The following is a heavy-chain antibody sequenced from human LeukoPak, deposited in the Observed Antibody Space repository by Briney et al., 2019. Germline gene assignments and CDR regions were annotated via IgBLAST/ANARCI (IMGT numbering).Heavy chain of an antibody. J-gene: IGHJ4*02. CDR1: GFTFRTYSI. CDR3: ARESSMPGTMIVVVHFDY. CDR2: IYHSGST. D-gene: IGHD3-22*01. Sequence: PGGSLRLSCAASGFTFRTYSIIWVRQAPGKGLEWIGYIYHSGSTYYNPSLKSRVTISVDRSKNQFSLKLSSVTAADTAVYYCARESSMPGTMIVVVHFDYWGQGTLVTVSS. V-gene: IGHV4-4*02.